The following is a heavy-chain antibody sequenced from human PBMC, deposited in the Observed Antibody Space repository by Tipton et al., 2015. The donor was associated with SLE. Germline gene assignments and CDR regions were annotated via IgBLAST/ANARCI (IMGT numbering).Heavy chain of an antibody. V-gene: IGHV4-39*07. CDR3: ARNLYPITL. J-gene: IGHJ4*02. D-gene: IGHD1-14*01. CDR2: IYYSGST. Sequence: LRLSCTVSGGSISSNCYYWGWIRQPPGKGLEWIGSIYYSGSTYYNPSLKSRVTISVDTSKNQFSLKLSSVTAADTAVYFCARNLYPITLWGQGTLVTVPA. CDR1: GGSISSNCYY.